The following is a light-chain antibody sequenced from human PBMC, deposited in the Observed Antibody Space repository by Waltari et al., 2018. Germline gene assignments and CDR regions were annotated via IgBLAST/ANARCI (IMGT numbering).Light chain of an antibody. J-gene: IGLJ2*01. Sequence: SYELTQPPSVSVSPGQTARITCHGDALPKQDAYWYQQRPGQAPVLVVYRDTERPSGIPERFSGSSSGTIVTLTISGVQAEDEADYYCQSADSSGNYVVFGGGTKLTVL. CDR2: RDT. CDR3: QSADSSGNYVV. CDR1: ALPKQD. V-gene: IGLV3-25*03.